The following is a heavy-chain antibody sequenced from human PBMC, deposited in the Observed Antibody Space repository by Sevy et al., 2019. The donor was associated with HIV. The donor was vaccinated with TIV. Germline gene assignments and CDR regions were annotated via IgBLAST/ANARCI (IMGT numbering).Heavy chain of an antibody. Sequence: GGSLRLSCAAYGFTFSAYGMHWVRQAPGKGLEWVAYIWYDGSKKYYADSVKGRFTISRDNSKNTLYVQMNSLRAEDTAVYYGAREGVPAANGMDVWGQGTTVTVSS. J-gene: IGHJ6*02. CDR2: IWYDGSKK. CDR3: AREGVPAANGMDV. CDR1: GFTFSAYG. D-gene: IGHD2-2*01. V-gene: IGHV3-33*01.